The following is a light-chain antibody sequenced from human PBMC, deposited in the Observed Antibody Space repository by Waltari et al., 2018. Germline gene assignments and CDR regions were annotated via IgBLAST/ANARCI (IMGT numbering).Light chain of an antibody. CDR3: QQYSNGPIT. V-gene: IGKV3-15*01. Sequence: EIVMTQSPATLSVSPGERATLSCRASQRFSSNFAWYQQKPGQAPRLLIHGVSTRATGIPARFSGSRSGTEFTLTISSLQSEDFAVYYCQQYSNGPITFGQGTRLEIK. CDR2: GVS. J-gene: IGKJ5*01. CDR1: QRFSSN.